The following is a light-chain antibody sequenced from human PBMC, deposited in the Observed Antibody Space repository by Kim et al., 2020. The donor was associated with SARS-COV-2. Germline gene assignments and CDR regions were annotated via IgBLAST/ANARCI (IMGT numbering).Light chain of an antibody. V-gene: IGLV1-40*01. CDR1: SSNIGAGYD. Sequence: QPVLTQPPSVSGAPGQRVTISCTGRSSNIGAGYDVHWYQQLPTTAPKLLMYGNSNRPSGVPDRFSGSKSGTSASLAITGLQAEDEADYYCQSYDNSLSSYVFGSGTKVTVL. CDR3: QSYDNSLSSYV. CDR2: GNS. J-gene: IGLJ1*01.